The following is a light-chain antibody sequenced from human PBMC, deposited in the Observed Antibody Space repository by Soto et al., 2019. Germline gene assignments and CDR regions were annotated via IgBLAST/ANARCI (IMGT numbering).Light chain of an antibody. CDR3: GTWDNSLGADV. Sequence: QSVLTQPPSVFAAPGQRVTISCSGTSSNIGNNLVSWYQQLPETAPKLLICENDKRLSGIPDQFSGSKSGTSATLVITGLQTGDEADYYCGTWDNSLGADVFGTGTKVTVL. CDR1: SSNIGNNL. CDR2: END. V-gene: IGLV1-51*02. J-gene: IGLJ1*01.